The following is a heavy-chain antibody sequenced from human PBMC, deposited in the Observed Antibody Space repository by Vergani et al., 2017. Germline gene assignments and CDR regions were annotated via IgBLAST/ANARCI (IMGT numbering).Heavy chain of an antibody. D-gene: IGHD6-13*01. Sequence: QVHLMQSGAEVKKPGSSVKVSCKASGGTFSNYAISWVRQAPGQGLEWMGGIIPIFGTPNYAQKFQGRVTITADESTRTAYMELSSLRSEDTAMYYCATGPWGAAAGTYYYYMDVWGQGTTVTVSS. CDR1: GGTFSNYA. J-gene: IGHJ6*03. CDR2: IIPIFGTP. CDR3: ATGPWGAAAGTYYYYMDV. V-gene: IGHV1-69*01.